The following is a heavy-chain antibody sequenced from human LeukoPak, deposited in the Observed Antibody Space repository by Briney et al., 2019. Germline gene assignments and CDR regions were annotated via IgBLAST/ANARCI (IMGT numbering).Heavy chain of an antibody. CDR2: IIPIFGTA. Sequence: ASVKVSCKASGGTFSSYAISWVRQAPGRGLEWMGGIIPIFGTANYARKFQGRVTITTDESTSTAYMELSSLRSEDTAVYYCGGFGEFIDAFDIWGQGTIVTVSS. CDR1: GGTFSSYA. D-gene: IGHD3-10*01. V-gene: IGHV1-69*05. CDR3: GGFGEFIDAFDI. J-gene: IGHJ3*02.